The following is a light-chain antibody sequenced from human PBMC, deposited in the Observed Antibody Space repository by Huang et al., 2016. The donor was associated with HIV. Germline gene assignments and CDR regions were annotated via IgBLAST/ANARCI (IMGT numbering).Light chain of an antibody. V-gene: IGKV2-28*01. Sequence: DIVMTQSPLSLPVTPGEPASISCRSSQSLLHRNGYNYLDWYLQKPGQSPQLLIYLGSHLASGVPDRFSGRGSGTDFTLKISRVEAEDVGVYYCMQALQGLVFGPGTTVDIK. J-gene: IGKJ3*01. CDR2: LGS. CDR1: QSLLHRNGYNY. CDR3: MQALQGLV.